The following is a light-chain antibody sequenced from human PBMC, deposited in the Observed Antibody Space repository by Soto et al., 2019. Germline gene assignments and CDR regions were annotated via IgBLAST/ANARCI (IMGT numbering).Light chain of an antibody. Sequence: VLTQSQDTLSFSPGERATLSCRASQSVGNRLAWYQHKTGQAPSLLMSGASSRATGIPDRFSGSGSETDFTLTISRLEPEDFALYYCQHYQVGQPIAFGRGTRLEIK. CDR3: QHYQVGQPIA. CDR1: QSVGNR. CDR2: GAS. V-gene: IGKV3-20*01. J-gene: IGKJ5*01.